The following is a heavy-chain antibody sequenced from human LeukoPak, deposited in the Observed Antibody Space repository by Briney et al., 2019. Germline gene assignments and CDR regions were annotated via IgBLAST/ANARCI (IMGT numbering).Heavy chain of an antibody. D-gene: IGHD4-11*01. J-gene: IGHJ6*03. CDR3: TRVEETATTAAIIRKYSYYYYYMDV. CDR1: GFTFSDYW. Sequence: GGSLRLSCAASGFTFSDYWMHWVRQAPGKGLVWVSRINSDGNTTNYADSVKGRFTISRDNAKKTLYLQMSSLRAEDTAVYYCTRVEETATTAAIIRKYSYYYYYMDVWGKGNTVTVSS. V-gene: IGHV3-74*01. CDR2: INSDGNTT.